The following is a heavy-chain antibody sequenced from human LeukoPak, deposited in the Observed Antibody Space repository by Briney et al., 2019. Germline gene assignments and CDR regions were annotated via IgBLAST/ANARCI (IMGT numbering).Heavy chain of an antibody. D-gene: IGHD1-26*01. Sequence: GGSLTLSCVASGFTVSSNYMSWVRQAPGKGLEWVSSIYTGGTTYYADSVKGRFTISRDNSNNTLYLLMNSLRAEDTAVYYCARGEGGYYQAYWGQGALVTVSS. V-gene: IGHV3-53*01. CDR3: ARGEGGYYQAY. CDR2: IYTGGTT. J-gene: IGHJ4*02. CDR1: GFTVSSNY.